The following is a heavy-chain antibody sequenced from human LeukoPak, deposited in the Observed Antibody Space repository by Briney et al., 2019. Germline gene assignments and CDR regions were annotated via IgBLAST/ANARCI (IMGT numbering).Heavy chain of an antibody. V-gene: IGHV3-11*06. J-gene: IGHJ4*02. Sequence: GGSLRLSCTASGFTFTDYYMSWIRLAPGKGLERVSYITTRSSYTNYAGSVKGRFTISRDNAKNSLFLQMNGLRAEDTAVYYCARAGGVHTYGNYFDYWGQGTLVTVSS. D-gene: IGHD3-10*01. CDR3: ARAGGVHTYGNYFDY. CDR1: GFTFTDYY. CDR2: ITTRSSYT.